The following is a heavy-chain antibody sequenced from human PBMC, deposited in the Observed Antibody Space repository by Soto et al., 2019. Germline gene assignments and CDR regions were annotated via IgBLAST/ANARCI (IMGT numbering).Heavy chain of an antibody. CDR2: INAGNGKT. CDR3: ARGRWTQTTADYYLDY. V-gene: IGHV1-3*01. CDR1: GYTFTDYA. Sequence: QVQLVQSGAEVKKPGASVKVSCKASGYTFTDYAMHWVRQAPGQRLEWMGWINAGNGKTKYPQNFQGRLTITRDTSASTTYMELSSLRSEDTAVYYCARGRWTQTTADYYLDYWGQGTLVTVSS. J-gene: IGHJ4*02. D-gene: IGHD1-1*01.